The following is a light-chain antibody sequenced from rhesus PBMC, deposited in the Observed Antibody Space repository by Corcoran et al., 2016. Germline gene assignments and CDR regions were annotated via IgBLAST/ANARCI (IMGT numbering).Light chain of an antibody. Sequence: DIQMTQSPSSLSASVGDTVTITCRASQGISSYLNWFPQTPGKAPKLLIYDASSLESGVPSRFIGRGSCTDLTHTISSLQPEDFAAYYCLQHNSYPFTFGPGTKLDIK. CDR2: DAS. CDR3: LQHNSYPFT. V-gene: IGKV1-28*03. J-gene: IGKJ3*01. CDR1: QGISSY.